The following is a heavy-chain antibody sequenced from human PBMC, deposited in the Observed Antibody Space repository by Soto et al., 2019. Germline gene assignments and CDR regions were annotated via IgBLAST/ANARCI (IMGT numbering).Heavy chain of an antibody. CDR2: ITHSRGVA. D-gene: IGHD3-16*01. V-gene: IGHV1-2*02. Sequence: ASVKASCRASGYTLTGYYVHGGRMGRGRGLEWLGWITHSRGVANYAQKFEGRVTMTSDQSISTAYIELSRPRSDDTAVYYCPSEPGRMSRLENWGAGTMI. CDR3: PSEPGRMSRLEN. CDR1: GYTLTGYY. J-gene: IGHJ1*01.